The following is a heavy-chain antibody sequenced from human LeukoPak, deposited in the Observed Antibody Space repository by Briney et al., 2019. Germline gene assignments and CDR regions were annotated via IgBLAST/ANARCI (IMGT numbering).Heavy chain of an antibody. CDR1: GFTVSSYG. D-gene: IGHD6-19*01. V-gene: IGHV3-30*18. J-gene: IGHJ4*02. Sequence: GGSLRLSCAASGFTVSSYGMHWVRQAPGKGLEWVAVISYDGSNKYYADSVKGRFTISRDNSKNTLYLQMNSLRAEDTAVYYCAKGVAGTFDYWGQGTLVTVSS. CDR3: AKGVAGTFDY. CDR2: ISYDGSNK.